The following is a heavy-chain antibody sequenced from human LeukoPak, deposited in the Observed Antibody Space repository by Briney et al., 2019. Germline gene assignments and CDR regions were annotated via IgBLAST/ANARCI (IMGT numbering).Heavy chain of an antibody. Sequence: SETLSLTCTVSGGSISSYYWSWIRQPPGMGLEWIAYIYYSGSTNYNPSLKSRVTISVDTSKNQFSLKLISVTAADTAVYYCARGSRGDGAAFDIWGQGTMVTVSS. J-gene: IGHJ3*02. CDR3: ARGSRGDGAAFDI. CDR2: IYYSGST. CDR1: GGSISSYY. D-gene: IGHD7-27*01. V-gene: IGHV4-59*01.